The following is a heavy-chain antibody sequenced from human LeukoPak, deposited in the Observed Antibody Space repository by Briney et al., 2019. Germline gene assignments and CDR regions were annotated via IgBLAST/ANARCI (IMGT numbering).Heavy chain of an antibody. J-gene: IGHJ3*02. Sequence: GGSLRLSCAASGFTFSSYAMSWVRQAPGKGLEWVSAISGSGGSTYYADSVKGRFTISRDNSKNTLYLQMNSLRAEDTAVYYCRTALAPLRPAFDIWGQGTMVTVSS. V-gene: IGHV3-23*01. D-gene: IGHD5/OR15-5a*01. CDR1: GFTFSSYA. CDR3: RTALAPLRPAFDI. CDR2: ISGSGGST.